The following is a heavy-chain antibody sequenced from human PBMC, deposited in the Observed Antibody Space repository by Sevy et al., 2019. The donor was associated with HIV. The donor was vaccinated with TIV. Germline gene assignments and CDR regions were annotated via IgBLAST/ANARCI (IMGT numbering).Heavy chain of an antibody. CDR1: GFTFSSYA. Sequence: GGSLRLSCSASGFTFSSYAMHWVRQAPGKGLEYVSAISSNGGSTYYADSVKGRFTISRYNSKNTLYLQMSSLRAEDTAVYYCVKGYYDFWSGYYTAYYYYGMDVWGQGTTVTVSS. D-gene: IGHD3-3*01. V-gene: IGHV3-64D*06. J-gene: IGHJ6*02. CDR3: VKGYYDFWSGYYTAYYYYGMDV. CDR2: ISSNGGST.